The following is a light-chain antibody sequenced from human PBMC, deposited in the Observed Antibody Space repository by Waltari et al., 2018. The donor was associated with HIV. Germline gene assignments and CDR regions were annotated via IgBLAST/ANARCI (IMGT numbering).Light chain of an antibody. V-gene: IGKV1D-16*01. Sequence: DIQITQSPPSLSASVGQRVTITCRASQTVRSSLARYQQRPGKAPKSLVYGASKLQTEVPSRFSAGGSGTNFSLTISSLKPEDFATYICQQYYTFPRTFGRGTRVDMK. CDR1: QTVRSS. CDR3: QQYYTFPRT. J-gene: IGKJ1*01. CDR2: GAS.